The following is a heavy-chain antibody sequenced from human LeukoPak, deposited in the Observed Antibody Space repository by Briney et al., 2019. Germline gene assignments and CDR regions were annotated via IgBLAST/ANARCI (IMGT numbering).Heavy chain of an antibody. Sequence: GRSLRLSCAASGFTFSSYAMHWVRQAPGKGLEWVAVISYDGSNKYYADSVKGRFTISRDNSKNTLYLQMNSLRAEDTAVYYCARDKVYYGSGSYYNTDYWGQGTLVTVSS. CDR1: GFTFSSYA. CDR3: ARDKVYYGSGSYYNTDY. J-gene: IGHJ4*02. CDR2: ISYDGSNK. D-gene: IGHD3-10*01. V-gene: IGHV3-30-3*01.